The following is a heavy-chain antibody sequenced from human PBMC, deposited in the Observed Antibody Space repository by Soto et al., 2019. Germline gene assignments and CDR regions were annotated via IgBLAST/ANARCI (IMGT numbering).Heavy chain of an antibody. CDR2: INSDGSVS. V-gene: IGHV3-74*01. Sequence: EVKLVESGGGLVQPGGSLRLSCAASGFTFSNYWMYWVRQAPGKGLVWVSRINSDGSVSSYADSVKGRLTISRDNVKNTLYLQMNSLRVEDTAVYYCARGDCVGDTCYSLAGSFYYYMDVWGKGTTVTVFS. CDR3: ARGDCVGDTCYSLAGSFYYYMDV. CDR1: GFTFSNYW. J-gene: IGHJ6*03. D-gene: IGHD2-15*01.